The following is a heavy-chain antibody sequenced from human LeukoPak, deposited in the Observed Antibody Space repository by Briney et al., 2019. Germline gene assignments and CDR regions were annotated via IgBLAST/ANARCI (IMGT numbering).Heavy chain of an antibody. D-gene: IGHD3-3*01. CDR2: INTNTGNP. J-gene: IGHJ6*03. CDR1: GYTFTSYA. V-gene: IGHV7-4-1*02. Sequence: ASVKVSCKASGYTFTSYAMNWVRQAPGQGLEWMGWINTNTGNPTYAQGFTGRFVFSLDTSVSTAYLQISSLKAEDTAVYYCARGGDFWSGYLYYYYYYMDVWGKGTTVTVSS. CDR3: ARGGDFWSGYLYYYYYYMDV.